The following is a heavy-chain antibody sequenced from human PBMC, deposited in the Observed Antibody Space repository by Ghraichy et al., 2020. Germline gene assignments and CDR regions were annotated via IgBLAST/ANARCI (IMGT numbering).Heavy chain of an antibody. J-gene: IGHJ4*02. CDR1: GGSISSSSDY. CDR3: ARRTVEMSQYYFDH. V-gene: IGHV4-39*07. CDR2: IYYSGST. D-gene: IGHD5-24*01. Sequence: SETLSLTCTVSGGSISSSSDYWGWIRQPPGKGLEWIGTIYYSGSTSYNPSLKSRVTISEDTSKNQFSLKLSSVTAADTAVYYCARRTVEMSQYYFDHWGQGTLVTVSS.